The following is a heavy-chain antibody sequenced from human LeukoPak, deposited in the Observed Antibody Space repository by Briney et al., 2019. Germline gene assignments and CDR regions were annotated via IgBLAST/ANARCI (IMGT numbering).Heavy chain of an antibody. Sequence: GGSLRLSCAASGFTFSSYWMRWVRQAPGKGLEWVANIKQDGSEKNYVDSVKGRFTISRDNGKNALYLPMNSLRAEDTAVYYCAREGVVAAGDYWGQGTLVTVSS. J-gene: IGHJ4*02. CDR1: GFTFSSYW. CDR3: AREGVVAAGDY. CDR2: IKQDGSEK. D-gene: IGHD2-15*01. V-gene: IGHV3-7*01.